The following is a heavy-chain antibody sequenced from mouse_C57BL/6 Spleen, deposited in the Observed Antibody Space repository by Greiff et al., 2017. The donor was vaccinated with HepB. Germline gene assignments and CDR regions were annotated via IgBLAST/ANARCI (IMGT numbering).Heavy chain of an antibody. J-gene: IGHJ4*01. CDR3: ARPFGYYDYAMDY. D-gene: IGHD2-3*01. Sequence: EVQLQQSGGGLVKPGGSLKLSCAASGFTFSDYGMHWVRQAPEKGLEWVAYISSGSSTIYYADTVKGRFTISRDNAKNTLFLQMTSLRSEDTAMYYCARPFGYYDYAMDYWGQGTSVTVSS. CDR1: GFTFSDYG. V-gene: IGHV5-17*01. CDR2: ISSGSSTI.